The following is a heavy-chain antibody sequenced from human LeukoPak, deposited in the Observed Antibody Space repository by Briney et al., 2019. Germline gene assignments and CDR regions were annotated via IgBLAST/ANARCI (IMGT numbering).Heavy chain of an antibody. CDR1: GGSFSGYY. V-gene: IGHV4-34*01. D-gene: IGHD2-15*01. CDR2: INHSGRT. Sequence: SETLSLTCAVSGGSFSGYYWTWIRQAPGKGLEWSGEINHSGRTNYNPSLKSRVIISVDTSKNQFSLKLNSVTAADTAVYYCARPLGYCSDSRCPQSWFDPWGQGTLVTVSS. J-gene: IGHJ5*02. CDR3: ARPLGYCSDSRCPQSWFDP.